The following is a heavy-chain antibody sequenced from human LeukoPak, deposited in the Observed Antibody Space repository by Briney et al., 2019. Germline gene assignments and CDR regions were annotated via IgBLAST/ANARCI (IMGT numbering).Heavy chain of an antibody. CDR2: ISSSGSTI. V-gene: IGHV3-48*03. CDR1: GFTFSSYE. Sequence: GGSLRLSCAASGFTFSSYEMNWVRQAPGKGLEWVSYISSSGSTIYYADSVKGRFTISRDNAKNSLYLQMNSLRAEDTAVYYCARYDYVWGSYCPWYFDYWGQGTLVTVSS. J-gene: IGHJ4*02. CDR3: ARYDYVWGSYCPWYFDY. D-gene: IGHD3-16*01.